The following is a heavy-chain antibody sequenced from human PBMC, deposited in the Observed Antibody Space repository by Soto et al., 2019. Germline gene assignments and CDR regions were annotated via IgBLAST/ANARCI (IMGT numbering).Heavy chain of an antibody. CDR2: IIPIFGTA. CDR3: ARDYCDSGGHAKYYYYGLDV. Sequence: SVKVSCKASGGTFSNYAITWVRQVRQAPGQGLEWMGGIIPIFGTANYPQKFQGRVTITADKSTSTAYMELSSLRSEDTAVYYCARDYCDSGGHAKYYYYGLDVWGQGTTVTVSS. J-gene: IGHJ6*02. V-gene: IGHV1-69*06. CDR1: GGTFSNYA. D-gene: IGHD3-22*01.